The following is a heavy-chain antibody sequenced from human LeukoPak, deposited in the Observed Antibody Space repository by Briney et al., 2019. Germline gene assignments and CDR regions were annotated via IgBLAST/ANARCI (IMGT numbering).Heavy chain of an antibody. V-gene: IGHV3-48*04. Sequence: GGSLRLSCAASGFTFSSYSMNWVRQAPGKGLEWVSYISSSSSTIYYADSVKGRFTISRDNAKNSLYLQMNSLRAEDTAVYYCARELLWFGEPAFDIWGQGTMVTVSS. CDR2: ISSSSSTI. D-gene: IGHD3-10*01. CDR3: ARELLWFGEPAFDI. CDR1: GFTFSSYS. J-gene: IGHJ3*02.